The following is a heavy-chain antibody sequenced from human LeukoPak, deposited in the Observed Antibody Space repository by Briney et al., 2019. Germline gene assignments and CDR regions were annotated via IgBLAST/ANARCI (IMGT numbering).Heavy chain of an antibody. V-gene: IGHV4-59*01. CDR1: GGSISSYY. D-gene: IGHD6-13*01. CDR3: ARVGSSHLPYFDY. CDR2: IYYSGST. Sequence: PSETLSLTCTVSGGSISSYYWSWIRQPPGKGLEWIGYIYYSGSTNYNPSLKSRVTISVDTSKNQFSLKLSSVTAADTAVYYCARVGSSHLPYFDYWGQGTLVTVSS. J-gene: IGHJ4*02.